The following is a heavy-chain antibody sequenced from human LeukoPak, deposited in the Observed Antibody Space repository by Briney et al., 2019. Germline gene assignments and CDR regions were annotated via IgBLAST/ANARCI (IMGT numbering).Heavy chain of an antibody. CDR3: ARDLGGAAAGTCWFDP. D-gene: IGHD6-13*01. J-gene: IGHJ5*02. CDR1: GGTFSSYA. V-gene: IGHV1-69*05. CDR2: IIPIFGTA. Sequence: GASVKVSCKASGGTFSSYAISWVRQAPGQGLEWMGGIIPIFGTANYAQKFQGRVTITTDESTSTAYMELNSLRSEDTAVYYCARDLGGAAAGTCWFDPWGQGTLVTVSS.